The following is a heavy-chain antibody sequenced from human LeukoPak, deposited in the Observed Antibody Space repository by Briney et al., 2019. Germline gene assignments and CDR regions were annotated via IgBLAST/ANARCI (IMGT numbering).Heavy chain of an antibody. D-gene: IGHD4-17*01. CDR1: GFTFSSYS. CDR3: ARGATTVTTRGVYYYMDV. J-gene: IGHJ6*03. V-gene: IGHV3-21*01. Sequence: GGSLRLSCAASGFTFSSYSMNWVRQAPGKGLEWVSSISSSSSYIYYADSVKGRFTISRDNTKNSLYLQMNSLRAEDTAVYYCARGATTVTTRGVYYYMDVWGKGTTVTVSS. CDR2: ISSSSSYI.